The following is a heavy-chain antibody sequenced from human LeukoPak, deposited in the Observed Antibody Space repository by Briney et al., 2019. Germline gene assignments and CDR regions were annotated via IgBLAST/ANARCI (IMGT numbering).Heavy chain of an antibody. CDR3: ARSYDFWSGYRDRGGAFDI. Sequence: GGSLRLSCAASGFTFSSYSMNWVRQAPGKGLEWVSSISSSSSYIYYADSVKGRFTISRDNAKNSLYLQMNSLRAEDTAVYYCARSYDFWSGYRDRGGAFDIWGQGTMVTVSS. CDR1: GFTFSSYS. D-gene: IGHD3-3*01. V-gene: IGHV3-21*01. CDR2: ISSSSSYI. J-gene: IGHJ3*02.